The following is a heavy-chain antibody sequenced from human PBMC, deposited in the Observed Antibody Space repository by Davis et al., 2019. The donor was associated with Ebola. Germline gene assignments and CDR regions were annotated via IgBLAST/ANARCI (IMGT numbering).Heavy chain of an antibody. V-gene: IGHV3-11*04. J-gene: IGHJ4*02. D-gene: IGHD3-10*01. CDR2: ISSSGSTI. CDR1: GFTFGDSY. CDR3: VRSRGY. Sequence: GESLKISCAASGFTFGDSYMTWIRQAPGKGLEWISYISSSGSTIYYANSVKGRFTISRDNAKNSLYLQMNSLTAGDTAVYYCVRSRGYWGQGTLVTVSS.